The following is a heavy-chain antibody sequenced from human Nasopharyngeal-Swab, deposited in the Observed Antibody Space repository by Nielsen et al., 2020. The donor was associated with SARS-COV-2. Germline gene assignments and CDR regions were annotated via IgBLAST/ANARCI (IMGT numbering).Heavy chain of an antibody. D-gene: IGHD7-27*01. V-gene: IGHV3-53*01. CDR1: GFTVSSSY. CDR3: ARDLGIRGMDV. CDR2: IYSGGST. J-gene: IGHJ6*02. Sequence: GESLKISCAASGFTVSSSYMSWVRQAPGKGLEWVSVIYSGGSTYYADSVKGRFTISRDNSKNTLYLQMNSLRAEDTAVYYCARDLGIRGMDVWGQGTTVTVSS.